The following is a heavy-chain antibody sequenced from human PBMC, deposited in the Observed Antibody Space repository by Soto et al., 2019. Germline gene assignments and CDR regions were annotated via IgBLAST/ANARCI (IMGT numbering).Heavy chain of an antibody. J-gene: IGHJ6*02. D-gene: IGHD6-13*01. CDR1: GYSFTNYW. Sequence: PGEPLKISWRGSGYSFTNYWVGCVRQMPGKDLEWIGIIYPEDSETRYSPSFQGQVTISADKSISTAYLQWSSLKASDTAMYYCARTAAAGKYYYGVDVWGQGTTVAVPS. CDR3: ARTAAAGKYYYGVDV. V-gene: IGHV5-51*01. CDR2: IYPEDSET.